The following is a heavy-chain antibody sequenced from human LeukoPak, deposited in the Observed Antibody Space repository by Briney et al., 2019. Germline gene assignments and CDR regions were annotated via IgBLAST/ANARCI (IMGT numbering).Heavy chain of an antibody. V-gene: IGHV3-30*18. CDR3: AKNRDAYCGGDCYSGGVYFDY. CDR2: ISYDGSNK. D-gene: IGHD2-21*02. J-gene: IGHJ4*02. Sequence: GGSLRLSCAASGFTFSSHGMHWVRQAPGKGLEWVAVISYDGSNKYYADSVKGRFTISRDNSKNTLYLQMNSLRAEDTAVYYCAKNRDAYCGGDCYSGGVYFDYWGQGTLVTVSS. CDR1: GFTFSSHG.